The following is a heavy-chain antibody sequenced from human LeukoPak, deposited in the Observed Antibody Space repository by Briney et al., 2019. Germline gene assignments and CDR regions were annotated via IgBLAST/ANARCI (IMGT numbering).Heavy chain of an antibody. J-gene: IGHJ6*02. V-gene: IGHV6-1*01. Sequence: SQTLSLTCAISGDSLSSNSAAWNCIRPSPWRGLEWLGSTYDRSKWYNDYAVSVKSRVTINSDTSKNQFSLQLNSVTPEDTAAYYCARVGSESAYGMDVWGQGTTVTVSS. CDR2: TYDRSKWYN. D-gene: IGHD3-10*01. CDR3: ARVGSESAYGMDV. CDR1: GDSLSSNSAA.